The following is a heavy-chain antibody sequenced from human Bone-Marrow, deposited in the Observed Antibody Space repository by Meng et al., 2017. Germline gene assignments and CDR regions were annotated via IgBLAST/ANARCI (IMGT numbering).Heavy chain of an antibody. CDR2: IKQDGSEK. CDR3: ARLVAYSISWYFDY. V-gene: IGHV3-7*01. Sequence: GGSLRLSCAASGFTFSSYWMSWVRQAPGKGLEWVANIKQDGSEKYYVDSVKDRFTISRDNAQNSLYLQMNSLRAEDTAVYYCARLVAYSISWYFDYWGQGTRVTGSS. CDR1: GFTFSSYW. J-gene: IGHJ4*02. D-gene: IGHD6-13*01.